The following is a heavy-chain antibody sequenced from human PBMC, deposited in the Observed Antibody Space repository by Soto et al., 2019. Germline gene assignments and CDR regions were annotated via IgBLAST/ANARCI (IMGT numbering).Heavy chain of an antibody. CDR1: GGSISSSSYY. V-gene: IGHV4-39*01. D-gene: IGHD3-3*01. Sequence: SETLSLTCTVSGGSISSSSYYWGWIRQPPGKGLEWIGSIYYSGSTYYNPSLKSRVTISVDTSKNQFSLKLSSVTAADTAVYYCARRGFLEREGLDYWGQGTLVTVSS. J-gene: IGHJ4*02. CDR3: ARRGFLEREGLDY. CDR2: IYYSGST.